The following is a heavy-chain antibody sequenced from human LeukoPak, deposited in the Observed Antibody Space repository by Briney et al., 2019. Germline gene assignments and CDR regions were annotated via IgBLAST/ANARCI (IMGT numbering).Heavy chain of an antibody. Sequence: GGSLRLSCAASGFTLRGYTMNWVRQAPGKGLEWVSSISGSGSYTYYADSVRGRFTISRDNAKNALYLQMNSLRAEDTAVYYCARDDIVVIDYWGQGTLVTVSS. V-gene: IGHV3-21*01. D-gene: IGHD2-15*01. J-gene: IGHJ4*02. CDR2: ISGSGSYT. CDR1: GFTLRGYT. CDR3: ARDDIVVIDY.